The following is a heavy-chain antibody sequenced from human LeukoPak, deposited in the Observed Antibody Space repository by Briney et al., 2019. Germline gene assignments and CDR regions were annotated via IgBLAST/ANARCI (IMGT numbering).Heavy chain of an antibody. D-gene: IGHD3-9*01. V-gene: IGHV4-59*01. J-gene: IGHJ4*02. CDR2: VHYSGTA. Sequence: SETLSLTCTVSDGSITNYDWSWVRQPPGKGLEFIGHVHYSGTANYNPSLRSRVTISIDTSKKHFFLKLKSVTAADTAVYYCAALVGNPYYFDYWGQGTLVTVSS. CDR1: DGSITNYD. CDR3: AALVGNPYYFDY.